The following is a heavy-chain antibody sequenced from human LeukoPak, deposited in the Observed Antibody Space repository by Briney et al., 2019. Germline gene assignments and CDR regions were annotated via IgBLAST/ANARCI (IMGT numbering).Heavy chain of an antibody. CDR1: GGTFSSYA. CDR3: ARVESGATVTSYYYYMDV. Sequence: SVKVSCKASGGTFSSYAISWVRQAPGQGLEWKGGIIPIFGTANYAQKFQGRVTITADESTSTAYMELSSLRSEDTAVYYCARVESGATVTSYYYYMDVWGKGTTVTVSS. V-gene: IGHV1-69*13. CDR2: IIPIFGTA. D-gene: IGHD4-17*01. J-gene: IGHJ6*03.